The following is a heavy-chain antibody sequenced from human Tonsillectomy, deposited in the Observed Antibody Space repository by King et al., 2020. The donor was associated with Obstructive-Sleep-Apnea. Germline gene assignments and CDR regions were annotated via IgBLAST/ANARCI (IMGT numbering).Heavy chain of an antibody. CDR1: GYSFTSYW. CDR3: ARVYTAMVPLYGMDV. CDR2: IYPGDSDT. D-gene: IGHD5-18*01. Sequence: QLVQSGAEVKKPGESLKISCKGSGYSFTSYWIGWVRQMPGKGLEWMGIIYPGDSDTTYSPSFQGQVTISADKSISTAYLQWSSLKASDTAMYYCARVYTAMVPLYGMDVWGQGTTVTVSS. J-gene: IGHJ6*02. V-gene: IGHV5-51*01.